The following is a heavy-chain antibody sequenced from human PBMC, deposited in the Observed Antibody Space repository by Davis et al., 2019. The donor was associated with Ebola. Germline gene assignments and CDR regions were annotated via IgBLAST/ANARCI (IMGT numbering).Heavy chain of an antibody. V-gene: IGHV3-30*18. D-gene: IGHD2-21*01. CDR1: GFTFSSYG. CDR3: AKNPVIGQWYYDL. J-gene: IGHJ2*01. CDR2: ISSSGNQE. Sequence: SLKISCEASGFTFSSYGMHWVRQAPGKGLEWVAAISSSGNQEFYADSVKGRFTISRDNSKTTLFLQMNSLRTEDTAVYYCAKNPVIGQWYYDLWGRGTLVIVSS.